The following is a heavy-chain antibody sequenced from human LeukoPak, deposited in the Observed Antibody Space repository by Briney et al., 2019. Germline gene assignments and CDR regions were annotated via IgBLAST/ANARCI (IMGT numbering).Heavy chain of an antibody. CDR2: IYYSGST. Sequence: SETLSLTCTVSGGSISSSSYYWGWIRQPPGKGLEWIGSIYYSGSTYYNPSLKSRVTISVDTSKNQLSLKLRSVTAADMAVYYCARAPPPTYCGGDCYSNYFGSWGHGTLVTVSS. V-gene: IGHV4-39*07. CDR3: ARAPPPTYCGGDCYSNYFGS. D-gene: IGHD2-21*02. CDR1: GGSISSSSYY. J-gene: IGHJ4*01.